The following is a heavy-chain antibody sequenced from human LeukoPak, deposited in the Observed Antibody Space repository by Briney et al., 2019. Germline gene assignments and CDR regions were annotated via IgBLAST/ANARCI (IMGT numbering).Heavy chain of an antibody. V-gene: IGHV4-61*01. CDR3: ARVMGSGWTGFDY. J-gene: IGHJ4*02. D-gene: IGHD6-19*01. Sequence: SETLSLTCTVSGGSISSSSYYWSWIRQPPGKGLVWIGYIYYSGTTNYSPSLKSRVTISVDTSKNQFSLKLSSVTAADTAVYYCARVMGSGWTGFDYWGQGTLVTVSS. CDR1: GGSISSSSYY. CDR2: IYYSGTT.